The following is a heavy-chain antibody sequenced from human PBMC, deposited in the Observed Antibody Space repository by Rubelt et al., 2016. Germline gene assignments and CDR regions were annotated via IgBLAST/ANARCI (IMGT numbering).Heavy chain of an antibody. D-gene: IGHD5-24*01. Sequence: QVQLVQSGAEVKKPGASVKVSCKASGYTFTTYGISWVRQAPGQGLEWMGWISTYNGNTDKEQKTQGRITGTTDTPTGTVYMELRSLRSDDTAMYYCASDDGVWGQGTTVTVS. V-gene: IGHV1-18*01. J-gene: IGHJ6*02. CDR2: ISTYNGNT. CDR3: ASDDGV. CDR1: GYTFTTYG.